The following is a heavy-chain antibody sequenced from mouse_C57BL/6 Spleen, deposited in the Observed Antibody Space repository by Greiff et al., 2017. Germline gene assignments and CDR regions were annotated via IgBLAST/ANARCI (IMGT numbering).Heavy chain of an antibody. CDR2: IDPETGGT. CDR1: GYTFTDYE. Sequence: QVHVKQSGAELVRPGASVTLSCKASGYTFTDYEMHWVKQTPVHGLEWIGAIDPETGGTAYNQKFKGKAILTADKSSSTAYMELRSLTSEDSAVYYCTRGSLYYYGSSYWYFDVWGTGTTVTVSS. CDR3: TRGSLYYYGSSYWYFDV. D-gene: IGHD1-1*01. V-gene: IGHV1-15*01. J-gene: IGHJ1*03.